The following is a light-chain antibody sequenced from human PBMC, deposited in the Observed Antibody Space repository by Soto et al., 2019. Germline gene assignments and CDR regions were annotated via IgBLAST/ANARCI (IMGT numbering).Light chain of an antibody. CDR2: EVS. Sequence: QSALTQPASVSGSPGQSVTISCTGTSSDIGAYNLVSWYQHHPDKAPKLMISEVSNRPSGVSDRFSGSKSGNTASLTISGLQSEDEAYYYCASLTTTNLVFGTGTKLTVL. V-gene: IGLV2-14*01. J-gene: IGLJ1*01. CDR1: SSDIGAYNL. CDR3: ASLTTTNLV.